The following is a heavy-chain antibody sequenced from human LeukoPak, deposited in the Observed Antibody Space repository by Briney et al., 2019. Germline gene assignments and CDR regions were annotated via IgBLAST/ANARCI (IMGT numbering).Heavy chain of an antibody. CDR3: TVDYDFWSGYYTNAFDI. J-gene: IGHJ3*02. Sequence: GGSLRLSCVASGFTFSSYAMSWVRQAPGKGLEWVGRIKSKTDGGTTDYAAPVKGRFTISRDDSKNTLYLQMNSLKTEDTAVYYCTVDYDFWSGYYTNAFDIWGQGTMVTVSS. D-gene: IGHD3-3*01. CDR2: IKSKTDGGTT. CDR1: GFTFSSYA. V-gene: IGHV3-15*01.